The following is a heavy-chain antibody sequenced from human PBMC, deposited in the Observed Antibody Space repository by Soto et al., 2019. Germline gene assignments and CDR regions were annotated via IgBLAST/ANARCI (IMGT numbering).Heavy chain of an antibody. V-gene: IGHV1-69*04. J-gene: IGHJ6*03. D-gene: IGHD2-15*01. CDR2: IIPILGIA. CDR3: ARDLCSCFSCYGDHRDYIYV. Sequence: ASVNVSCKASGGTFSSYTISWVRQAPGEGLEWMGRIIPILGIANYAQKFQGRVTITADKSTSTAYMELSSLRSEDTAVYYCARDLCSCFSCYGDHRDYIYVCTKGTSVTVSS. CDR1: GGTFSSYT.